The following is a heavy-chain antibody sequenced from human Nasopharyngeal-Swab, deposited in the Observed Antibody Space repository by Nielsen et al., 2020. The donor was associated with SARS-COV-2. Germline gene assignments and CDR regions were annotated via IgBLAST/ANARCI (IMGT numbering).Heavy chain of an antibody. J-gene: IGHJ4*02. Sequence: GESLKISCKDSGYSFSSYWIVWARQMPGQGLEWVGIIYPGDSDTRYSPSFQGQVTISADKSISTAYLQWSSLKASDTAMYYCARLRYGYSYGYVLDYWGQGTLVTVSS. CDR3: ARLRYGYSYGYVLDY. D-gene: IGHD5-18*01. V-gene: IGHV5-51*01. CDR2: IYPGDSDT. CDR1: GYSFSSYW.